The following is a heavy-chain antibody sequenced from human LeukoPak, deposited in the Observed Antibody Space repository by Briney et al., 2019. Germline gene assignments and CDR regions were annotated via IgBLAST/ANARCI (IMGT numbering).Heavy chain of an antibody. CDR2: IYYSGST. D-gene: IGHD5-18*01. J-gene: IGHJ4*02. Sequence: SETLSLTCTVSGGSISSGGYYWSWIRQHPGMGLEWIGYIYYSGSTYYNPSLKSRVTISVDTSKNQFSLKLSSVTAADTAVYYCARAPVADTAMAADYWGQGTLVTVSS. CDR3: ARAPVADTAMAADY. V-gene: IGHV4-31*03. CDR1: GGSISSGGYY.